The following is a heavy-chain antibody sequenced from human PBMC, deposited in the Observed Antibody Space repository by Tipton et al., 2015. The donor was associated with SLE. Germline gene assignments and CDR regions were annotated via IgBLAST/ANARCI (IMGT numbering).Heavy chain of an antibody. D-gene: IGHD5-18*01. CDR1: GGSFSGYY. Sequence: TLSLTCAVYGGSFSGYYWSWIRQPPGKGLKWIGEINHSGSTNYNPSLKSRVTISVDTSKNQFSLKLSSVTAADTAVYYCARRGVDTAMAYYFDYWGQGTLVTVSS. J-gene: IGHJ4*02. V-gene: IGHV4-34*01. CDR2: INHSGST. CDR3: ARRGVDTAMAYYFDY.